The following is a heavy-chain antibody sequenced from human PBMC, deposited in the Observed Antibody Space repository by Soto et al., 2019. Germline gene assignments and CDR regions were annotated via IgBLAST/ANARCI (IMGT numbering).Heavy chain of an antibody. CDR2: INAGNGNT. Sequence: QVQLVQSGAEVKKPGASVKVSCKASGYTFTSYAMHWVRQAPGQRLELMGWINAGNGNTKYSQKFQGRVTITRDTYASRAYMELSSLRSEDTAVYYCARDKGFGLSDYWGQGTLVTVSS. CDR3: ARDKGFGLSDY. J-gene: IGHJ4*02. V-gene: IGHV1-3*01. D-gene: IGHD3-10*01. CDR1: GYTFTSYA.